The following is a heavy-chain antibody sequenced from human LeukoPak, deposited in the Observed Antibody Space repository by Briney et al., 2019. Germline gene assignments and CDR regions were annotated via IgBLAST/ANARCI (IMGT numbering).Heavy chain of an antibody. J-gene: IGHJ6*02. Sequence: GGSLRLSCAASGFTFSSYWMHWVRQVPGKGLVWVSRINNDGNSITYADSAKGRFTISRDNAKNTLYLQMNSLRAEDRAVYFCARGYGDSPVYHYYGMDVWGQGTTVTVSS. D-gene: IGHD4-17*01. CDR2: INNDGNSI. V-gene: IGHV3-74*01. CDR3: ARGYGDSPVYHYYGMDV. CDR1: GFTFSSYW.